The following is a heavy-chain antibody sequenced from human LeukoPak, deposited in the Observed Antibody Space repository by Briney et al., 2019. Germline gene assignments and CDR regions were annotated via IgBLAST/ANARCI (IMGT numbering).Heavy chain of an antibody. V-gene: IGHV1-69*13. Sequence: AVKVSCKASGGTFSSYAIIWVRQAPGQGLEWMGGIIPIFGSANYAQKFQGRVTITADESTSTAYMELSSLRSEDTAVYYCARSGTYYYYYYMDVWGKGTTVTISS. CDR1: GGTFSSYA. J-gene: IGHJ6*03. CDR3: ARSGTYYYYYYMDV. CDR2: IIPIFGSA.